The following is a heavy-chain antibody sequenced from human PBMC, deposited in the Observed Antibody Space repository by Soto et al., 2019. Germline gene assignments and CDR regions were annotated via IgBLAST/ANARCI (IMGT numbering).Heavy chain of an antibody. J-gene: IGHJ4*02. CDR2: ISSSSSTI. CDR1: GFTFSSYS. V-gene: IGHV3-48*02. Sequence: TGGALRLSCAASGFTFSSYSMNWVRQAPGKGLEWVSYISSSSSTIYYADSVKGRFTISRDNAKNSLYLQMNSLRDEDTAVYYCARDPTGATRTYFDYWGQGTLVTVSS. D-gene: IGHD1-26*01. CDR3: ARDPTGATRTYFDY.